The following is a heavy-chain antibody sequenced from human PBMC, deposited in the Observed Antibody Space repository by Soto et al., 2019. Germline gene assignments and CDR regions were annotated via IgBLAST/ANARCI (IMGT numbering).Heavy chain of an antibody. J-gene: IGHJ3*02. CDR3: ARIREQWLAFDAFEI. V-gene: IGHV4-34*02. Sequence: QVQLQQWGAGLLKPSETLSLTCAVYGGSLSGYWWSWIRQPPGKGLEWIGEISDGGTTNYNPSLKSRVTILRDMSKNQYSVRLSSVTAADTAVYYCARIREQWLAFDAFEIWGQGTMVTVSS. CDR2: ISDGGTT. D-gene: IGHD6-19*01. CDR1: GGSLSGYW.